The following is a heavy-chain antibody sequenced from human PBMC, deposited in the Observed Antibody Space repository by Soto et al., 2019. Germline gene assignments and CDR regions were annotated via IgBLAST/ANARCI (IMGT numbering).Heavy chain of an antibody. CDR3: ARGLRAPPVATAMPYDRDV. V-gene: IGHV3-48*01. CDR1: GFTFGSYS. Sequence: EVQLVESGGGLVQPGGSLRLSCAASGFTFGSYSMNWVRQAPGKGLEWVSFILSSSGVIYYADSVKGRFTISGDNAKNSLYLQMSRPRAADTAVYYCARGLRAPPVATAMPYDRDVGGKATTVTVSS. J-gene: IGHJ6*03. D-gene: IGHD2-2*01. CDR2: ILSSSGVI.